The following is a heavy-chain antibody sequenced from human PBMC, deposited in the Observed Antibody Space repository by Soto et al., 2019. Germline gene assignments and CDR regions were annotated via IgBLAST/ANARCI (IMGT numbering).Heavy chain of an antibody. CDR2: INTDGNST. Sequence: EVQLVESGGGVVQPGGSLRLSCAVSGFTFSSFWMHWVRQAPGEGLVWVSRINTDGNSTSYADSVKGRFTISRDNAKNTLYLQMNSLRVEDTAMYYCAKRGVDTFGLSYWGQGTLVTVSS. CDR3: AKRGVDTFGLSY. CDR1: GFTFSSFW. J-gene: IGHJ4*02. D-gene: IGHD3-10*01. V-gene: IGHV3-74*01.